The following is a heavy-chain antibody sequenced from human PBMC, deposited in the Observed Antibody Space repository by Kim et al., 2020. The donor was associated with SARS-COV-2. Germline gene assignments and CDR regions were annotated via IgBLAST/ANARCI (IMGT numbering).Heavy chain of an antibody. J-gene: IGHJ1*01. Sequence: GGSLRLSCAASGFTFSNYWMHWFRQAPGKGLMWVSRIDRDGSRTNYADSVKGRFTISRDNAKNTLYVQMNSLRAEDTAVYYCARDLYDGSAPYWGQGTL. D-gene: IGHD3-10*01. CDR2: IDRDGSRT. CDR1: GFTFSNYW. V-gene: IGHV3-74*01. CDR3: ARDLYDGSAPY.